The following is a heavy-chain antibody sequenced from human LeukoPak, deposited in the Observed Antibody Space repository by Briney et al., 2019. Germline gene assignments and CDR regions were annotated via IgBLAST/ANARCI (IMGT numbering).Heavy chain of an antibody. CDR2: IYYSGST. Sequence: PSETLSLTCTVSGGSISSYYWSWIRQPPGKGLEWIGYIYYSGSTNYNPSPKSRVTISVDTSKNQFSLKLSSVTAADTAVYYCARDSASSTSAYFDYWGQGTLVTVSS. D-gene: IGHD2-2*01. CDR1: GGSISSYY. CDR3: ARDSASSTSAYFDY. V-gene: IGHV4-59*01. J-gene: IGHJ4*02.